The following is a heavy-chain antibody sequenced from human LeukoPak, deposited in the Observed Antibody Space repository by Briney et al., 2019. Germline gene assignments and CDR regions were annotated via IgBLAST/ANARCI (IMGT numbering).Heavy chain of an antibody. J-gene: IGHJ4*02. CDR2: IYASGGA. V-gene: IGHV3-53*01. CDR3: VRRHDY. CDR1: GFDVNDNF. Sequence: GGSVRLSCVASGFDVNDNFMIWVRQAPGRGLEWISIIYASGGAYHAESVKGRFSAFRDTSKNTYFLQMNNLRAGDTAMYYRVRRHDYWGQGTLVTVSS.